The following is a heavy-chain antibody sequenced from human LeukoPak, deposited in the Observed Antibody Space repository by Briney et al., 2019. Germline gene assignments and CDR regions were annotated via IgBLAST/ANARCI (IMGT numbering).Heavy chain of an antibody. CDR1: QFTFSNYA. CDR3: ARGWGSNVYASALDA. J-gene: IGHJ3*01. D-gene: IGHD3-16*01. V-gene: IGHV3-23*01. Sequence: PGGSLRLSCAASQFTFSNYAMSWVRQAPGKGLEWVSAISGSGNTTYFGDSVTGRFTISRDNSKNTVYLQMNSLRVDDTAVYYCARGWGSNVYASALDAWGRGQWLPSLQ. CDR2: ISGSGNTT.